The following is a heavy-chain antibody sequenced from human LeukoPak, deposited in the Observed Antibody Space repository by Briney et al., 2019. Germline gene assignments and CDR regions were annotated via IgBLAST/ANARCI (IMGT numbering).Heavy chain of an antibody. D-gene: IGHD6-19*01. CDR2: ISGSGGRT. CDR1: GFTFNSYA. J-gene: IGHJ4*02. CDR3: AKDRDSSGWYRLEGYFDY. V-gene: IGHV3-23*01. Sequence: PGGFLRLSCAASGFTFNSYAMNWVRQAPGKGLEWVSAISGSGGRTYYADSVKGRFTISRDNSKNTLSLQMNSLRAEDTAVYYCAKDRDSSGWYRLEGYFDYWGQGTLVTVSS.